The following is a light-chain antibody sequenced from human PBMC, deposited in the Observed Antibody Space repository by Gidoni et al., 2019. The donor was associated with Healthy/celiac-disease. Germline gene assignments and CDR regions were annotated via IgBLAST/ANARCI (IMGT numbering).Light chain of an antibody. Sequence: EIVLTQSPGTLSLSQGERATLSCRASQSVSSSYLAWYQQKPGQAPRLLIYGASSRATGIPDRFSCSGSGTDFTLTISRLEPEDFAVYYCQQYGSSPWTFGQXTKVEIK. CDR3: QQYGSSPWT. CDR1: QSVSSSY. CDR2: GAS. V-gene: IGKV3-20*01. J-gene: IGKJ1*01.